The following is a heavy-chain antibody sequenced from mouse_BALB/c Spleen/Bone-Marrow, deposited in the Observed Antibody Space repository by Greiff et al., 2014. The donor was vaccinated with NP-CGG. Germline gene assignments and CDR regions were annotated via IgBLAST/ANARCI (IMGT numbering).Heavy chain of an antibody. CDR1: GYTFTSYY. V-gene: IGHV1S56*01. CDR3: ARETRYGNYVDYFDY. D-gene: IGHD2-10*02. CDR2: IYPGNVDT. J-gene: IGHJ2*01. Sequence: VQLQQSGPELVKPGTSVRISCKPSGYTFTSYYIHWVKQRPGQGLEWIGWIYPGNVDTKYNEKFKGKATLTADKSSGTAYMQLSSLTSEDSAVYFCARETRYGNYVDYFDYWGQGTTLTVSS.